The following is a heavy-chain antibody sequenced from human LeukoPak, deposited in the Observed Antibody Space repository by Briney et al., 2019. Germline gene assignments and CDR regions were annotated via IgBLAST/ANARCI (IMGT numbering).Heavy chain of an antibody. J-gene: IGHJ6*03. CDR2: INPSGGST. D-gene: IGHD2-2*02. Sequence: ASVKVSCKASGYTFTSYYMHWVRQAPGQGLEWMGIINPSGGSTSYAQKFQGRVTMTRDVSTSTVYMELSSLRSEDTAVYYCARDVVVVPAAIPEASYYYYYMDVWGKGTTVTVSS. V-gene: IGHV1-46*01. CDR3: ARDVVVVPAAIPEASYYYYYMDV. CDR1: GYTFTSYY.